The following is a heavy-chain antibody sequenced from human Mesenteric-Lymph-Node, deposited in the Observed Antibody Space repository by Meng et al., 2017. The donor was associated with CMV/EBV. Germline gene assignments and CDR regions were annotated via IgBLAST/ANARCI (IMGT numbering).Heavy chain of an antibody. J-gene: IGHJ6*02. Sequence: ASVKVSCKASGGTFISKAISWVRQAPGQGLEWMGWMNPNSGNTGYAQKFQGRVTITRNTSISTAYMELSSLRSEDTAVYYCARGGGTIFGVTYYYYYGMDVWGQGTTVTVSS. CDR1: GGTFISKA. CDR3: ARGGGTIFGVTYYYYYGMDV. CDR2: MNPNSGNT. D-gene: IGHD3-3*01. V-gene: IGHV1-8*03.